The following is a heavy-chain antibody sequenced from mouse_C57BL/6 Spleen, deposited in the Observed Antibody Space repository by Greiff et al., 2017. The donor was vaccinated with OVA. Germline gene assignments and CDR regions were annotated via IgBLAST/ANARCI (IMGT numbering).Heavy chain of an antibody. J-gene: IGHJ4*01. V-gene: IGHV1-18*01. CDR1: GYTFTDYN. Sequence: VQLKESGPELVKPGASVKIPCKASGYTFTDYNMDWVKQSHGKSLEWIGDINPNNGGTIYNQKFKGKATLTVDKSSSTAYMELRSLTSEDTAVYYCARAGGYDYDERGYAMDYWGQGTSVTVSS. CDR3: ARAGGYDYDERGYAMDY. D-gene: IGHD2-4*01. CDR2: INPNNGGT.